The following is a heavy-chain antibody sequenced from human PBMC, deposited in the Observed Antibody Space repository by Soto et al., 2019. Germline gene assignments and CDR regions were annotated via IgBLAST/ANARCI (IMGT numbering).Heavy chain of an antibody. J-gene: IGHJ6*02. CDR2: IYYSGST. Sequence: QVQLQESGPGLVKPSQTLSLTCTVSGGSISSGGYYWSWIRQHPGKGLEWIGYIYYSGSTYYNPSLQSRVTLAEYTSKNQYSLKLSPVTAADTAVYYRARDLRGGYYYAMDVWGQGTTVPLSS. V-gene: IGHV4-31*03. D-gene: IGHD2-15*01. CDR3: ARDLRGGYYYAMDV. CDR1: GGSISSGGYY.